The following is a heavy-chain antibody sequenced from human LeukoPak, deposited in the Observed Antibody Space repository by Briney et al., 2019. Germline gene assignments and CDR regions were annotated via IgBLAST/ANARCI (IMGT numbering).Heavy chain of an antibody. Sequence: SGGSLTLSCAPSGFNFNNYWMTWVRHAPGKGLDWVANIKQDGGETYYVGSVKGRFTISRDKAKNSLYLQMNSVRAGDTAVYYCTSGRGSGYWGQGTPVTVSS. J-gene: IGHJ4*02. D-gene: IGHD3-10*01. V-gene: IGHV3-7*02. CDR3: TSGRGSGY. CDR2: IKQDGGET. CDR1: GFNFNNYW.